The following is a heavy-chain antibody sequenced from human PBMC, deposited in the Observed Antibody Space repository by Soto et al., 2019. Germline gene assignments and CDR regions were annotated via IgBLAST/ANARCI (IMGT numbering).Heavy chain of an antibody. CDR1: GGSISSYY. J-gene: IGHJ6*02. CDR3: ARGYYDYVWGSYRYTSYYYYGMDV. V-gene: IGHV4-4*07. Sequence: QVQLQESGPGLVKPSETLSLTCTGSGGSISSYYWSWIRQPAGKVLEWIGRIYTSGSTNYNHSLKSRVTMSVDTSKNQFSLKLSSVTAADTAVYYCARGYYDYVWGSYRYTSYYYYGMDVWGQGTTVTVSS. D-gene: IGHD3-16*02. CDR2: IYTSGST.